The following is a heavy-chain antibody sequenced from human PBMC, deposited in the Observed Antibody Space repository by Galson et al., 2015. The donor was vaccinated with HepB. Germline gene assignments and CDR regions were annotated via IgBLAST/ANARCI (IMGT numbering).Heavy chain of an antibody. Sequence: SLRLSCAASGFTFSSYGMHWVRQAPGKGLEWVAVIWYDGSNKYYADSVKGRFTISRDNSKNTLYLQMNSLRAEDTAVYYCARGGRTYDFWSGFPSTSANWFDPWGQGTLVTVFS. J-gene: IGHJ5*02. D-gene: IGHD3-3*01. CDR2: IWYDGSNK. CDR3: ARGGRTYDFWSGFPSTSANWFDP. CDR1: GFTFSSYG. V-gene: IGHV3-33*01.